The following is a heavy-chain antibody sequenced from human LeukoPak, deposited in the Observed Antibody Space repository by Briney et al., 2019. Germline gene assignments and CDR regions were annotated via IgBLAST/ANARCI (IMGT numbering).Heavy chain of an antibody. CDR3: ARGGHYYDSTGWFDP. D-gene: IGHD3-22*01. CDR2: IYYSGST. CDR1: GGSISSYY. Sequence: PSETLSLTCTVSGGSISSYYWSWLRQPPGKGLEWIGYIYYSGSTNYNPSLQRRVTISVDTSKNQFSLKLSSVTAADTAVYYCARGGHYYDSTGWFDPWGQGTLVTVSS. J-gene: IGHJ5*02. V-gene: IGHV4-59*01.